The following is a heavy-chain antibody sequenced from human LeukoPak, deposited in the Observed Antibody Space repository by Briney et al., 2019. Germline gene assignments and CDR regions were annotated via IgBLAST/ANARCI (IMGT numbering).Heavy chain of an antibody. CDR3: ARGDDSGYYDYFDY. CDR1: GFTFSTYW. J-gene: IGHJ4*02. V-gene: IGHV3-7*03. CDR2: MRRDGNEI. D-gene: IGHD3-22*01. Sequence: PGGSLRLSCSASGFTFSTYWMSWVRQAPGKGLEWVANMRRDGNEIYYLDSVRGRFTISRDNAKNSLYLQMNSLRAEDTAMYYCARGDDSGYYDYFDYWGQGALVTVSS.